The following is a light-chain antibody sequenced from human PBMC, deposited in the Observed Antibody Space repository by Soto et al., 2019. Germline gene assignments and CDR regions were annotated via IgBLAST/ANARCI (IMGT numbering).Light chain of an antibody. V-gene: IGKV1-5*03. CDR3: QQYNSYSIT. J-gene: IGKJ5*01. CDR1: QTISSW. CDR2: KAS. Sequence: IQVTQSPSTLSGSVGDRVTITCRASQTISSWLAWYQQKPGKAPKLLIYKASTLKSGVPSRFSGSGSGTEFTLTISSLQPDDFATYYCQQYNSYSITFGQGTRLEIK.